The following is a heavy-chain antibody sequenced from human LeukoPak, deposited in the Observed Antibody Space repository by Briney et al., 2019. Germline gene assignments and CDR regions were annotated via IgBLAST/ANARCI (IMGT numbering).Heavy chain of an antibody. J-gene: IGHJ6*03. V-gene: IGHV4-31*03. D-gene: IGHD5-18*01. CDR2: IYYSGST. CDR3: ARENSYRSNYYYYYMDV. Sequence: SQTLSLTCTVSGGSISSGGYYWSWIRQHPGKGLEWIGYIYYSGSTYYNPSLRSRVTISVDTSKNQFSLKLSSVTAADTAVYYCARENSYRSNYYYYYMDVWGKGTTVTVSS. CDR1: GGSISSGGYY.